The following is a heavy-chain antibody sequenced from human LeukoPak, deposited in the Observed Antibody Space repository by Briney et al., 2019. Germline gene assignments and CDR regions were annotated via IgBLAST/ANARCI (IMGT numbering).Heavy chain of an antibody. V-gene: IGHV4-38-2*02. CDR2: IYHSGST. CDR3: AGVPLNWFDP. CDR1: GYSISSGYY. Sequence: SETLSLTCTVSGYSISSGYYWGWIRQPPGKGLEWIGSIYHSGSTYYNPSLKSRVTISVDTSKNQFSLKLSSVTAADTAVYYCAGVPLNWFDPWGQGTLVTVSS. J-gene: IGHJ5*02.